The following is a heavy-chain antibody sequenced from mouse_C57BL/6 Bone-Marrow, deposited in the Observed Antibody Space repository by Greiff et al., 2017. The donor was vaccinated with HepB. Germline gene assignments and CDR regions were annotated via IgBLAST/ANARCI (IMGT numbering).Heavy chain of an antibody. D-gene: IGHD1-1*01. CDR3: AREGGSYYGSSYVAY. CDR1: GFTFSSYA. CDR2: ISDGGSYT. J-gene: IGHJ3*01. V-gene: IGHV5-4*01. Sequence: EVQVVESGGGLVKPGGSLKLSCAASGFTFSSYAMSWVRQTPEKRLEWVATISDGGSYTYYPDNVKGRFTISRDNAKNNLYLQMSHLKSEDTAMYYCAREGGSYYGSSYVAYWGQGTLVTVSA.